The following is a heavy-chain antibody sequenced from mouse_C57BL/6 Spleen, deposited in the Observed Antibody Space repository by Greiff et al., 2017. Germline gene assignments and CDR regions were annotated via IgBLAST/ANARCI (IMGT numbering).Heavy chain of an antibody. CDR3: ARATVVAPYFDD. Sequence: VQLQQSGPELVKPGASVKISCKASGYTFTDYYMNWVKQSHGKSLEWIGDINPNNGGTSYNQKFKGKATLTVDKSSSTAYMELRSLTSEDSAVYYCARATVVAPYFDDWGQGTTLTVSS. J-gene: IGHJ2*01. V-gene: IGHV1-26*01. CDR1: GYTFTDYY. D-gene: IGHD1-1*01. CDR2: INPNNGGT.